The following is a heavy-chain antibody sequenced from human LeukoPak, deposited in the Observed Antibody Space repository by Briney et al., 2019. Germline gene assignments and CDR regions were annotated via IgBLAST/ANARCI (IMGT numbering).Heavy chain of an antibody. V-gene: IGHV3-73*01. CDR2: IRSKADNYAT. Sequence: GGSLILSCAASGFTFSGSPILWVRQASGKGLEWVGRIRSKADNYATAYAASVQGRCTISRDDSKSTAYLQLNSLKTEDTAVYYCTQSNYWGQGALVTVSS. CDR1: GFTFSGSP. CDR3: TQSNY. J-gene: IGHJ4*02.